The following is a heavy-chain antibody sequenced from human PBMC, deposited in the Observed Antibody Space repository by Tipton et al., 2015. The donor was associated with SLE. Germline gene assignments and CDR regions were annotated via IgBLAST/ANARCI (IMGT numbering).Heavy chain of an antibody. Sequence: LRLSCTVSGDSISNGDDYWSWIRQPPGKGLEWIGEVFRGGSTNYSPSLESRVTITVDMSKNQFSLRLISVTAADTAVYYCARGCSSSTCEPFYFFGMDVWGQGTTVTVSS. D-gene: IGHD2-2*01. V-gene: IGHV4-30-2*01. CDR1: GDSISNGDDY. CDR2: VFRGGST. CDR3: ARGCSSSTCEPFYFFGMDV. J-gene: IGHJ6*02.